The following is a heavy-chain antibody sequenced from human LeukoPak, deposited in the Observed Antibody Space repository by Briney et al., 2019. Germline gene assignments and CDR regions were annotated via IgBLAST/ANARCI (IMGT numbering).Heavy chain of an antibody. D-gene: IGHD2-2*01. J-gene: IGHJ4*02. CDR2: ISYDGSNK. CDR1: GFTFSSYA. V-gene: IGHV3-30*04. Sequence: GGSLRLSCAASGFTFSSYAMHCVRQAPGKGLEWVAVISYDGSNKYYADSVKGRFTISRDNSKNTLYLQMNSLRAEDTAVYYCARQSQTSGFDYWGQGTLVTVSS. CDR3: ARQSQTSGFDY.